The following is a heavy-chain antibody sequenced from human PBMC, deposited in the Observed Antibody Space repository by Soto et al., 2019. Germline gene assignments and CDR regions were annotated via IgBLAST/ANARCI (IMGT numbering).Heavy chain of an antibody. V-gene: IGHV1-3*01. CDR1: GYTFTHYA. Sequence: QVQLGQSGAEVKKPGASVKVSCTASGYTFTHYAIHWVRHAPGKRLEWMGFINAGSGNTKYSQTFQGRLTFTKDTSASTAYMALSSLRSEDTAIYYCARGLAADGAWGQGTLVPVSS. J-gene: IGHJ5*02. D-gene: IGHD6-13*01. CDR2: INAGSGNT. CDR3: ARGLAADGA.